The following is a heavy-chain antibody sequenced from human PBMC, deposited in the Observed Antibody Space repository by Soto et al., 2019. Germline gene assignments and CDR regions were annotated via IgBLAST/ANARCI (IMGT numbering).Heavy chain of an antibody. CDR2: IYDSGTT. V-gene: IGHV4-31*03. CDR1: GGSISTGGSY. D-gene: IGHD4-17*01. CDR3: ARDDYGGNSGAFDI. Sequence: KSSETLSLTCTVSGGSISTGGSYWSWIRQHPGKGLEWIGHIYDSGTTSYKPSLKSRVAISINTSNNQFSLKLSSVTAADTAVYDCARDDYGGNSGAFDIWGQGTMVTVSS. J-gene: IGHJ3*02.